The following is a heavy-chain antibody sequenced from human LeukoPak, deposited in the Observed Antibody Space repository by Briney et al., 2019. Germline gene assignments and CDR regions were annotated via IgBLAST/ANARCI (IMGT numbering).Heavy chain of an antibody. J-gene: IGHJ6*02. Sequence: GGSLRLSCAASGFTFSSYAMSWVRQAPGKGLEWVSAISGSGGSTYYADSVKGRFTISRDNSKNTLYLQMNSLRAEDTAVYYCARDLVGATPPRRDYGMDVWGQGTTVTVSS. D-gene: IGHD1-26*01. CDR2: ISGSGGST. CDR1: GFTFSSYA. V-gene: IGHV3-23*01. CDR3: ARDLVGATPPRRDYGMDV.